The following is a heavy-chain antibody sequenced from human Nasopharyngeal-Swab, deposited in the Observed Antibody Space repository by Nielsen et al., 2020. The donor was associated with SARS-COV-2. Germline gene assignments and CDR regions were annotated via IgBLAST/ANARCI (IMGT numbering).Heavy chain of an antibody. D-gene: IGHD1-7*01. CDR2: IYYSGST. V-gene: IGHV4-39*01. J-gene: IGHJ5*02. CDR3: ARGFNWNFKFDP. Sequence: SETLSLTCTVSGGSISSSSYYWGWIRQPPGKGLEWIGTIYYSGSTYYNPSLKSRVTISVDTSKNQFSLKLSSVTAADTAVYYCARGFNWNFKFDPWGQGTLVTVSS. CDR1: GGSISSSSYY.